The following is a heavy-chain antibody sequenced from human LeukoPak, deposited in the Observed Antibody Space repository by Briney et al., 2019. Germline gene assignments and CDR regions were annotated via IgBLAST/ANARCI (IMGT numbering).Heavy chain of an antibody. CDR2: IYYSGST. D-gene: IGHD3-9*01. CDR3: ANTYYDILTGYYNQEYYFDY. CDR1: GGSISSSSYY. V-gene: IGHV4-39*01. J-gene: IGHJ4*02. Sequence: SETLSLTCTVSGGSISSSSYYWGWIRQTPGKGLEWIGSIYYSGSTFYSPSLKSRVTISVDTSKNQFSLKLSSVTAADTAVYYCANTYYDILTGYYNQEYYFDYWGQGTLVTVSS.